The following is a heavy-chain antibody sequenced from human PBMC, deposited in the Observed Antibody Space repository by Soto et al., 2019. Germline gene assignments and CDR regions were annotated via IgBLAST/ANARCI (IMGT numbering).Heavy chain of an antibody. D-gene: IGHD3-22*01. Sequence: LRLSYAASEFNFNSYGIHWVRQAPGKGLEWVAVIWYDGSNKYYADSVKGRFTISRDISKNTVYLQMNSVRAEDTAVYFCARDKLSYDSSGYHGYWGQGSLVTVSS. CDR1: EFNFNSYG. CDR3: ARDKLSYDSSGYHGY. V-gene: IGHV3-33*01. CDR2: IWYDGSNK. J-gene: IGHJ4*02.